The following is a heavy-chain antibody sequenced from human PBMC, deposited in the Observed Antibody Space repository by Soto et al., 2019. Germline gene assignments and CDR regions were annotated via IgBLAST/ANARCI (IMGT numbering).Heavy chain of an antibody. CDR3: XXDLGS. CDR2: TRNKANSYTT. CDR1: GFTFSDNH. J-gene: IGHJ5*02. Sequence: EVHLVESGGGLVQPGGSLRLSCAASGFTFSDNHMDWVRQAPGKGLEWVGRTRNKANSYTTEYAASVKGRFTISRDDSKNSLYLXMXSLXXXXXXXXXXXXDLGSWGQGTLVTVSS. V-gene: IGHV3-72*01.